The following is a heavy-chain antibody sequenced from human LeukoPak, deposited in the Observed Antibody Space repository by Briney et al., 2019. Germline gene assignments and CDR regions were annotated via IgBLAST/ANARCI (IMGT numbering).Heavy chain of an antibody. Sequence: SQSLSLTCSVSGYSVNTNCYWAWMRQPPGKGREWIGSSHNDGNNYYHPSLMSRVIISIDVSKNQCPLKLYSVAAEDTAVYYCTRWLGKGFDMWGQGTVVTVSS. J-gene: IGHJ3*02. D-gene: IGHD3-22*01. CDR3: TRWLGKGFDM. V-gene: IGHV4-38-2*01. CDR1: GYSVNTNCY. CDR2: SHNDGNN.